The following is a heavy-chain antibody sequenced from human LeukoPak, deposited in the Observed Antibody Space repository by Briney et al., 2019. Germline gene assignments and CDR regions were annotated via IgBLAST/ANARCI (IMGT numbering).Heavy chain of an antibody. Sequence: SQTLSLTCTVSGGSISSGDYYWSWIRQPPGKGLEWIGYIYYSGSTYYNPSLKSRVTISVDTSKNRFSLKLSSVTAADTAVYYCARENPLVPGYSSSNFDYWGQGTLVTVSS. CDR2: IYYSGST. V-gene: IGHV4-30-4*08. D-gene: IGHD6-13*01. CDR3: ARENPLVPGYSSSNFDY. J-gene: IGHJ4*02. CDR1: GGSISSGDYY.